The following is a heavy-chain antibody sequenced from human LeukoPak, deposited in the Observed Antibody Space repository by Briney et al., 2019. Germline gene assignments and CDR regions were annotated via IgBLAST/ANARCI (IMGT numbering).Heavy chain of an antibody. CDR1: GYSISSGYY. Sequence: SETLSLTCTVSGYSISSGYYWGWIRQPPGKGLEWIGSIYHSGSTYYNPSLKSRVTISVDTSKNQFSLKLSSVTAADTAVYYCARSASSLNWFDPWGQGTLVTVSS. CDR2: IYHSGST. D-gene: IGHD6-13*01. CDR3: ARSASSLNWFDP. J-gene: IGHJ5*02. V-gene: IGHV4-38-2*02.